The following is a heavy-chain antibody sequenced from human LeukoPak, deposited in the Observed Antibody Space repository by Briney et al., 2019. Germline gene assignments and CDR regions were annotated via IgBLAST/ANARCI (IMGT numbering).Heavy chain of an antibody. CDR3: ATVDGHGDSYFHY. Sequence: GESLKISFKASGYSFTSYWSGWVLQMPGKGLEWMGIIYPGDSDTRYSPSFAGQVTISADKSISTAYLQWSSLKASDTAMYYCATVDGHGDSYFHYWGQGPLVTVSS. CDR2: IYPGDSDT. V-gene: IGHV5-51*01. CDR1: GYSFTSYW. J-gene: IGHJ4*02. D-gene: IGHD4-17*01.